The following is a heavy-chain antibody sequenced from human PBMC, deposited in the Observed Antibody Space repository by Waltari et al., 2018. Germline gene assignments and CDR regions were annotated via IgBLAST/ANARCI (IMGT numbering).Heavy chain of an antibody. V-gene: IGHV1-46*01. Sequence: QVQLVQSGAEVKKPGASVKVSCKASGYTFTGYYMHWVRQAPGQGLEGMGIINPSGCSKSYGRKFQGRVTMTRDTSTSTVYMELSSLRSEDTALYYCARGLGHGDYYHYWGQGTLVTVSS. CDR1: GYTFTGYY. CDR2: INPSGCSK. J-gene: IGHJ4*02. D-gene: IGHD4-17*01. CDR3: ARGLGHGDYYHY.